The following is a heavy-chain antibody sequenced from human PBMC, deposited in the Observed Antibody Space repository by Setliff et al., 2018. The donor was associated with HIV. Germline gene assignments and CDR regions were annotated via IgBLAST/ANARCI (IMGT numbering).Heavy chain of an antibody. V-gene: IGHV1-69*13. CDR1: GGRFSNYG. CDR2: IIPIFGTT. D-gene: IGHD6-19*01. CDR3: AKNKWLPRNSYYYYMDV. J-gene: IGHJ6*03. Sequence: SVKVSCKASGGRFSNYGISWVRQAPGQGLEWMGGIIPIFGTTNYAQMFQGRVTMTADESTSTAYMELSSLRSEDTALYYCAKNKWLPRNSYYYYMDVWGKGTTVTVSS.